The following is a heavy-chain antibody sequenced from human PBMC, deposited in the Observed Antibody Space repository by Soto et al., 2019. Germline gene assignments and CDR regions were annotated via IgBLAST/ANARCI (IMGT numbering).Heavy chain of an antibody. CDR2: ISADNGDT. Sequence: ASVKVSCKASGYTFSRNGISWVRQAPGQGLEWMGRISADNGDTDYVQKFQGRVTMTEDTSTDTAYMELSSLRSEDTAVYYCATGAFSSSWYDVSYGMDVWGQGTTVTVSS. CDR1: GYTFSRNG. D-gene: IGHD6-13*01. J-gene: IGHJ6*02. V-gene: IGHV1-18*01. CDR3: ATGAFSSSWYDVSYGMDV.